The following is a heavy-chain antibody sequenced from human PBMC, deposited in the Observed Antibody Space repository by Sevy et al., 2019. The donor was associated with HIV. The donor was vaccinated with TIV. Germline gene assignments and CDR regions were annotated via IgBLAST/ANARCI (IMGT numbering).Heavy chain of an antibody. V-gene: IGHV3-7*01. J-gene: IGHJ2*01. CDR3: ARDGPGEAVEASTYWYFDL. D-gene: IGHD6-19*01. Sequence: GGSLRLSCAASGFTFSSHWMSWVRQAPGKGLEWVAMIKQDGSEKYYVDSVKGRFTISRDNAKNSLFLQMNSLRAEDTAVYYCARDGPGEAVEASTYWYFDLWGRGTLVTVSS. CDR2: IKQDGSEK. CDR1: GFTFSSHW.